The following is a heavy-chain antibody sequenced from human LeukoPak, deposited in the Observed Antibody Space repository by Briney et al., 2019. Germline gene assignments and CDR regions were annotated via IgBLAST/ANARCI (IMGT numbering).Heavy chain of an antibody. CDR1: GGSFSSYY. CDR3: ARGELLGWFDP. V-gene: IGHV4-39*01. Sequence: PSETLSLICAVYGGSFSSYYWGWIRQPPGKGLEWIGSIYYSGSTYCNPSLKSRVTISVDTSKNQFSLKLSSVTAADMAVYYCARGELLGWFDPWGQGTLVTVPS. D-gene: IGHD3-10*01. CDR2: IYYSGST. J-gene: IGHJ5*02.